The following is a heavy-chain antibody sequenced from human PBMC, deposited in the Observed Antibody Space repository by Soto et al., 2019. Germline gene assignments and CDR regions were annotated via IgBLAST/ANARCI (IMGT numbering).Heavy chain of an antibody. V-gene: IGHV4-34*01. CDR1: GGSFSGYY. CDR2: INHSGST. Sequence: SETLSLTCAVYGGSFSGYYWSWIRQPPGKGLEWIGEINHSGSTNYNPSLKSRVTISVDTSKNQFSLKMSSVTAADTAVYYCGRGLVGQWGGASAYGMDVWGQGTTVTVSS. CDR3: GRGLVGQWGGASAYGMDV. J-gene: IGHJ6*02. D-gene: IGHD6-19*01.